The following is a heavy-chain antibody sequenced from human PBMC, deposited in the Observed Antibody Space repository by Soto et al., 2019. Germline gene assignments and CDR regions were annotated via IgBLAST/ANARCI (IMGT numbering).Heavy chain of an antibody. CDR2: INPNSGGT. Sequence: QVQLVQSGAEVKKPGASVKVSCKASGYTFTGYYMHWVRQAPGQGLEWMGWINPNSGGTNYAQKFQGWVTMTRDTAISTAYMELSRLRSDDTAVYYCARDGGDSSGYHHYYYYGMDVWGQGTTVTVSS. CDR3: ARDGGDSSGYHHYYYYGMDV. CDR1: GYTFTGYY. D-gene: IGHD3-22*01. J-gene: IGHJ6*02. V-gene: IGHV1-2*04.